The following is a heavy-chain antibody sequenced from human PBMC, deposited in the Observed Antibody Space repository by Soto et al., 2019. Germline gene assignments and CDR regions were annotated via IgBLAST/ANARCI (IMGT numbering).Heavy chain of an antibody. CDR1: GFTFSSYW. J-gene: IGHJ4*02. D-gene: IGHD3-10*01. CDR3: ARGYPDGWGTLD. V-gene: IGHV3-74*01. CDR2: ISSDGSTT. Sequence: EVQLVESGGGLVQPGGSLRLSCAVSGFTFSSYWMHWVRQAPGKGLVWVSRISSDGSTTTYADSVKDRFTISRDNVKNTLYLQMNSLRAEDTAVYYCARGYPDGWGTLDWGQGTLVTVSS.